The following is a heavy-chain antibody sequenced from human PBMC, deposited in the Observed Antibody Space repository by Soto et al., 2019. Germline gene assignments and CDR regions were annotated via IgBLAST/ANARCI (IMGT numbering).Heavy chain of an antibody. Sequence: QVQLVQSGAEVKKPGSSVKVSCKASGGTFSSYAISWVRQAPGQGLEWMGGIIPIFGTANYAQKFQGRVTISADESMSTAYLELSSLRSEDTAVYYCASDVVAATGWFDPWGQGTLVTVSS. CDR3: ASDVVAATGWFDP. CDR1: GGTFSSYA. CDR2: IIPIFGTA. V-gene: IGHV1-69*01. D-gene: IGHD2-15*01. J-gene: IGHJ5*02.